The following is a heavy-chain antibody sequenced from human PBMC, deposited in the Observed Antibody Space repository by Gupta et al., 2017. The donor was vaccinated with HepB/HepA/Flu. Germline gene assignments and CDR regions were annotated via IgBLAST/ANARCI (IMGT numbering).Heavy chain of an antibody. CDR2: ISAYNGNT. D-gene: IGHD3-3*01. CDR3: ARTFTIFGGKRGGWFDP. V-gene: IGHV1-18*01. Sequence: GWISAYNGNTNYAQKLQGRVTMTTDTSTSTAYMELRSLRSDDTAVYYCARTFTIFGGKRGGWFDPWGQGTLVTVSS. J-gene: IGHJ5*02.